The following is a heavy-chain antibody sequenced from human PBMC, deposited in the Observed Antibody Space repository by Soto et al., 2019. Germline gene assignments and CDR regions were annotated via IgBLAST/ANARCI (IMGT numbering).Heavy chain of an antibody. CDR2: TSPIFGTP. CDR1: GGTFINYA. J-gene: IGHJ6*02. Sequence: QVQLVQSGAEVTKPGSSVKVSCKASGGTFINYAISWVRQAPGQGLEWMGGTSPIFGTPNYAQKFQGRVTITADESTGTAYMELSSLRSEDTAVYYCAGWSSGSSVYYYYGMDVWGQGTTVIVSS. V-gene: IGHV1-69*01. CDR3: AGWSSGSSVYYYYGMDV. D-gene: IGHD3-10*01.